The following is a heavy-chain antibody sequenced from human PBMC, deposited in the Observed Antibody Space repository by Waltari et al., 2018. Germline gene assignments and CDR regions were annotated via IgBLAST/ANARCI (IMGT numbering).Heavy chain of an antibody. CDR1: GFSLSTSGVG. CDR3: AHSPHYYDSSGYYPDPSTFDY. CDR2: IYWDDDK. D-gene: IGHD3-22*01. J-gene: IGHJ4*02. V-gene: IGHV2-5*02. Sequence: QITLKESGPTLVKPTQTLTLTCTFSGFSLSTSGVGVGWIRQPPGKALEWLALIYWDDDKRYSPSLKSRLTITKDTSKNQVVLTMTNMDPVDTATYYCAHSPHYYDSSGYYPDPSTFDYWGQGTLVTVSS.